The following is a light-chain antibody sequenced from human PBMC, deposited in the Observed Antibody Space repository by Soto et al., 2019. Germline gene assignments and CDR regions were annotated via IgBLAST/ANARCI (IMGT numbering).Light chain of an antibody. CDR1: SSNIGSYYD. CDR2: GDN. CDR3: QSYDSSLSHVV. Sequence: QPVLTQAPSVSGAPGQRVTIPCTGSSSNIGSYYDVHWYQQLPGTVPKLLIYGDNNRPSGVPDRFSGSKSGTSASLAITGLQAEDEADYYCQSYDSSLSHVVFGGGTKLTVL. V-gene: IGLV1-40*01. J-gene: IGLJ2*01.